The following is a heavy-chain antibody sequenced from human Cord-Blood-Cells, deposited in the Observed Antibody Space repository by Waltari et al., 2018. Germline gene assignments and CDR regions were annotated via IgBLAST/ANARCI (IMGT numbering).Heavy chain of an antibody. D-gene: IGHD6-6*01. Sequence: QVQLVQSGAEVKKPGASVKVSCKASGYTFTSYGISWVRQAPGQGLERMGGISADNGNTNHAQELQGRVTMTTDTSTSTAYMELRSLRSDDTAVYYCARTDSSSSGFYYYGMDVWGQGTTVTVSS. CDR3: ARTDSSSSGFYYYGMDV. J-gene: IGHJ6*02. V-gene: IGHV1-18*01. CDR1: GYTFTSYG. CDR2: ISADNGNT.